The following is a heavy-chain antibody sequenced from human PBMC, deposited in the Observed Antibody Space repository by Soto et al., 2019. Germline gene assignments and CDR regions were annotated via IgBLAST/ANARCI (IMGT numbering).Heavy chain of an antibody. CDR1: GFTFSGSW. Sequence: EVQLVESGGGLVQPGGSLRRSCAASGFTFSGSWMHWVRQAPGKGLVWVSRINGDGSGTSYADFVKGRVTTPGDNPKNMLFLQMNGLRAEDTAVYYCARGIFGSGTANDYWGQGTLVTVSS. J-gene: IGHJ4*02. D-gene: IGHD3-10*01. CDR3: ARGIFGSGTANDY. CDR2: INGDGSGT. V-gene: IGHV3-74*01.